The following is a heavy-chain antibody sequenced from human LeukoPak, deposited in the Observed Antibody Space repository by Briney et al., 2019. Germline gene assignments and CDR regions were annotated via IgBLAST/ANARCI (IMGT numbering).Heavy chain of an antibody. CDR1: GYTLTELS. J-gene: IGHJ4*02. D-gene: IGHD5-18*01. CDR3: ATGRYSYGPTQFDY. Sequence: ASAKVSCKVSGYTLTELSMHWVRQAPGKGLEWMGGFDPEDGETIYAQKFQGRVTMTEDTSTDAAYMELSSLRSEDTAVYYCATGRYSYGPTQFDYWGQGTLVTVSS. CDR2: FDPEDGET. V-gene: IGHV1-24*01.